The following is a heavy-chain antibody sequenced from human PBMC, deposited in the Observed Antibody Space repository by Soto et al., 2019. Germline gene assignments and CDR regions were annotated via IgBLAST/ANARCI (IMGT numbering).Heavy chain of an antibody. J-gene: IGHJ4*02. CDR1: GFTFSSYG. CDR3: ARGGAARPDY. D-gene: IGHD6-6*01. V-gene: IGHV3-48*02. CDR2: ISSGRPTI. Sequence: GGSLRLSCAASGFTFSSYGMNWVRQAPGKGLAWVSYISSGRPTIQYADSVKGRFTIPRDNAKNSLYLQMNSLRDDDTAVYYCARGGAARPDYWGQGTLVTVSS.